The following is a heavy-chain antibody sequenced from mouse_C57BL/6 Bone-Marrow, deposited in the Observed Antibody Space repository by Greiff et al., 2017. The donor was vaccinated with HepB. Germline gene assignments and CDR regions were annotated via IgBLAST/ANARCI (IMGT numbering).Heavy chain of an antibody. V-gene: IGHV3-1*01. CDR3: ARDSRLGGSWFAY. CDR2: ISYSGST. D-gene: IGHD2-2*01. CDR1: GYSITSGYD. J-gene: IGHJ3*01. Sequence: EVMLVESGPGMVKPSQSLSLTCTVTGYSITSGYDWHWIRHFPGNKLEWMGYISYSGSTNYNPSLKSRISITHDTSKNHFFLKLNSVTTEDTATYYCARDSRLGGSWFAYWGQGTLVTVSA.